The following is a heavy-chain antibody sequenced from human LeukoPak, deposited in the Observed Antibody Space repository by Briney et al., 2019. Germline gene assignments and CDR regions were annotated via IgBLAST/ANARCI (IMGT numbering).Heavy chain of an antibody. CDR1: GYTFTSYD. CDR3: ARALSGSYLFYYFDY. CDR2: MNPTGGNT. D-gene: IGHD1-26*01. J-gene: IGHJ4*02. Sequence: ASVKVSCKASGYTFTSYDINWVRQATGQGLEWMGWMNPTGGNTGYAQKFQGRVTITRNTSISTAYMELSSLTSDDTALYYCARALSGSYLFYYFDYWGQGTLVTVSS. V-gene: IGHV1-8*03.